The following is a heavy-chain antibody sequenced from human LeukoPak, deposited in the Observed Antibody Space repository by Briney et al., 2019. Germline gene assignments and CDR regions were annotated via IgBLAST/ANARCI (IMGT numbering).Heavy chain of an antibody. CDR3: ARGGSTRIYYFDY. CDR1: GFTFSSYW. J-gene: IGHJ4*02. V-gene: IGHV3-7*03. Sequence: GGSLRLSCAASGFTFSSYWMSWVRRAPGKGLEWVANIKQDGSEKDYVDSVKGRFTISRDNFKNTLYLQMNSLRAEDTAVYYCARGGSTRIYYFDYWGQGTLVTVSS. CDR2: IKQDGSEK.